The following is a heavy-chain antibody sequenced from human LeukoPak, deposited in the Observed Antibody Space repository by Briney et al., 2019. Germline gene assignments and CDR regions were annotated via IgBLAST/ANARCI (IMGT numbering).Heavy chain of an antibody. CDR2: INPNSGGT. V-gene: IGHV1-2*02. J-gene: IGHJ5*02. CDR1: GYTFTGYY. Sequence: ASVKVSCKASGYTFTGYYMHWVRQAPGQGLEWMGWINPNSGGTNYAQKFQGRVTMTRDTSISTAYMELSRLRSDDTAVYYCARDRLLLWFGEVSPYWSDQFDPWGQGTLVTVSS. CDR3: ARDRLLLWFGEVSPYWSDQFDP. D-gene: IGHD3-10*01.